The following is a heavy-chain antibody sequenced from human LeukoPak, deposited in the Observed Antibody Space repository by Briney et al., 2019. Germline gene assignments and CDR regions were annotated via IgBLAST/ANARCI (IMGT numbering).Heavy chain of an antibody. CDR3: AREGSSSWYSYYFDY. CDR1: GGTFSSYA. Sequence: SVTVSCKASGGTFSSYAISWVRQAPGQGLEWMGGIIPIFGTASYAQKFQGRVTITADKSTSTAYMELSRLRSDDTGVYYCAREGSSSWYSYYFDYWGQGTLVTVSS. D-gene: IGHD6-13*01. J-gene: IGHJ4*02. V-gene: IGHV1-69*06. CDR2: IIPIFGTA.